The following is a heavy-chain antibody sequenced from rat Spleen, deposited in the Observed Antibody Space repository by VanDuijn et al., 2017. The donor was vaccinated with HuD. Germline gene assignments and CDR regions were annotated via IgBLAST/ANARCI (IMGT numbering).Heavy chain of an antibody. CDR2: ISPSGGGT. V-gene: IGHV5-25*01. CDR3: ARRGIAAPFDY. D-gene: IGHD1-2*01. CDR1: GFTFSNYV. Sequence: EVQLVESGGGLVQPGRSLKLSCAASGFTFSNYVMAWVRQAPTKGLEWVASISPSGGGTWYRDSVKGRFTISRDNAKSSLYLQMNSLKSEDTATYYCARRGIAAPFDYWGQGVMVTVSS. J-gene: IGHJ2*01.